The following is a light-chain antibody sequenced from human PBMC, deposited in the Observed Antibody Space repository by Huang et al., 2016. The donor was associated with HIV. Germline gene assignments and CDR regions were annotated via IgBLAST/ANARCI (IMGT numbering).Light chain of an antibody. CDR1: QDISSY. V-gene: IGKV1-16*01. CDR3: QQYSKYPFT. J-gene: IGKJ3*01. Sequence: DIQMTQSPSSLSASVGDRVTITCRASQDISSYLVWYQHKAGMAPKSLIFFASTLQTGVPSRFSGSGSATDFTLTINNLQPDDFATYYCQQYSKYPFTFGPGPVWMSN. CDR2: FAS.